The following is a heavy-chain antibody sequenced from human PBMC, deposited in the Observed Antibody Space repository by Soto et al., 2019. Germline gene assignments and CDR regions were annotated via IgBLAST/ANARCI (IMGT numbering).Heavy chain of an antibody. CDR2: IWYDGSNK. CDR3: AGSPPGVAGRYYFDY. CDR1: RFAFSNYG. Sequence: QVQLVESGGGVVQPGRSLRLSCAASRFAFSNYGMHWVRQAPGKGLAWVALIWYDGSNKYYADSVKGRFTISRDNSKNTLYLQMTSLRAEETAVYYCAGSPPGVAGRYYFDYWGQGALVTVSS. J-gene: IGHJ4*02. D-gene: IGHD6-6*01. V-gene: IGHV3-33*01.